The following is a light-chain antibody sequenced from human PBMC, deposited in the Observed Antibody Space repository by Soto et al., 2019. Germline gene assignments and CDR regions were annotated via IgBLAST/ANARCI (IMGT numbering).Light chain of an antibody. J-gene: IGKJ1*01. CDR2: DAS. CDR1: QSVSNN. CDR3: QQYNNWPPWT. V-gene: IGKV3-15*01. Sequence: ILMTQSPATLSVSPGERATLSCRASQSVSNNLAWYQQKPGQAPRLLIYDASTRATGIPARFSGSGSGTESTFTISGLQSEDFAVYYCQQYNNWPPWTFGQGTKVEIK.